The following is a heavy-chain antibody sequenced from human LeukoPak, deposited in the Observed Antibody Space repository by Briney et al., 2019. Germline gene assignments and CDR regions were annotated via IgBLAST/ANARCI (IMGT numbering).Heavy chain of an antibody. CDR1: GGSISSYY. CDR2: IYYSGST. V-gene: IGHV4-59*01. CDR3: ARDRKYYGWFDP. J-gene: IGHJ5*02. D-gene: IGHD3-10*01. Sequence: SETLSLTCTVSGGSISSYYWSWIRQPPGKGLEWIGYIYYSGSTNYNPSLKSRVTISVDTSKNQFSLKLSSVTAAETAVYYCARDRKYYGWFDPWGQGTLVTVSS.